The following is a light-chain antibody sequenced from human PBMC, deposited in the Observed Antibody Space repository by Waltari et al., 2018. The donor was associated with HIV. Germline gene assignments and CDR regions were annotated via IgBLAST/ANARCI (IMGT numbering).Light chain of an antibody. J-gene: IGLJ2*01. CDR1: PLPKKY. CDR2: EDS. Sequence: SYELPQPPSVSVSPGQTARITCPGDPLPKKYAYWYQQKSGQAPVLVIYEDSKRPSGIPERSSGSSSGTMATLTISGAQVEDEADYYCYSIDSSGNHRVFGGGTKLTVL. V-gene: IGLV3-10*01. CDR3: YSIDSSGNHRV.